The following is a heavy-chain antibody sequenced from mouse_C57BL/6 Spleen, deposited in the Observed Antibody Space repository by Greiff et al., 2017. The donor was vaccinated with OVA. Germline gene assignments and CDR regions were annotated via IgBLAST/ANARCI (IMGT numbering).Heavy chain of an antibody. Sequence: VQLQQPGTELVKPGAPVKLSCKASGYTFTSYWMHWVKQRPGQGLEWIGNINPSNGGTNYNEKFKSKATLTVDKSSSTAYMQLSSLTSEDSAVYYCARSCYSNDLFAYWGQGTLVTVSA. D-gene: IGHD2-5*01. CDR1: GYTFTSYW. CDR2: INPSNGGT. CDR3: ARSCYSNDLFAY. J-gene: IGHJ3*01. V-gene: IGHV1-53*01.